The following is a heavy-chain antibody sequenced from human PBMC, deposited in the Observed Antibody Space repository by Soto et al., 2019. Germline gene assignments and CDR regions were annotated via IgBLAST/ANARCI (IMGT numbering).Heavy chain of an antibody. CDR1: GYTFTCYG. J-gene: IGHJ3*02. D-gene: IGHD2-15*01. Sequence: ASVKVSCKASGYTFTCYGISWVRQAPGQGLEWMGWISAYNGNTNYAQKLQGRVTMTTDTSTSTAYMELRSLRSDDTAVYYCARAGKDYGGNRGVHAFDIWGQGTMVTVSS. CDR3: ARAGKDYGGNRGVHAFDI. CDR2: ISAYNGNT. V-gene: IGHV1-18*04.